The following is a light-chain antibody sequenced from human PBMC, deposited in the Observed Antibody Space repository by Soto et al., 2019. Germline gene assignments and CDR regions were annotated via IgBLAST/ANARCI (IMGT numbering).Light chain of an antibody. Sequence: DVVMTQTPLSLSVAPGQPASISCKSSQSLLHITGETFLFWFLQKPGQSPQLLIYLASNRASGVPDRFSGSGSGTDFTLKISRVEAEDFGVYYCIQTLQTPLTFGGGTKVDIK. CDR1: QSLLHITGETF. V-gene: IGKV2-28*01. CDR3: IQTLQTPLT. J-gene: IGKJ4*01. CDR2: LAS.